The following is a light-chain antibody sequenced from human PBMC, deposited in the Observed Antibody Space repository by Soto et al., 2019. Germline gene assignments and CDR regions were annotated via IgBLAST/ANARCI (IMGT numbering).Light chain of an antibody. Sequence: QSALTQPASVSGSPGQSITTSCTGTSSDVGGYNYVSWYQQHPGNAPRLMIYEVNNRPSGVPNRFSGSKSGNTASLTISGLQAGDEADYYCGTWDSSLSAYVFGTGTKVTVL. J-gene: IGLJ1*01. V-gene: IGLV2-14*01. CDR1: SSDVGGYNY. CDR2: EVN. CDR3: GTWDSSLSAYV.